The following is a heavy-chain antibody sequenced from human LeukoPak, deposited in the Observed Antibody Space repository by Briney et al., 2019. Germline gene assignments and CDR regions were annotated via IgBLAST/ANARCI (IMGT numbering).Heavy chain of an antibody. V-gene: IGHV3-30-3*01. CDR1: GFTFSSYA. CDR2: ISYDGSNK. D-gene: IGHD4-17*01. Sequence: GRSLRLSCAASGFTFSSYAMHWVRQAPGKGLEWVAVISYDGSNKYYADSVKGRFTISRDNSKNTLYLQMNSLRAEDTAVYYCAREGIDYGGYRGMDVWGQGTTVTVSS. CDR3: AREGIDYGGYRGMDV. J-gene: IGHJ6*02.